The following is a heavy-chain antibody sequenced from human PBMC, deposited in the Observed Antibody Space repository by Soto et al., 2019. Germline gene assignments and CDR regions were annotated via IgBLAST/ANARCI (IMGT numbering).Heavy chain of an antibody. Sequence: GGSLRLSCAASGFTFSSYGMHWVRQAPGKGLEWVAVISYDGSNKYYADSVKGRFTISRDNSKNTLYLQMNSLRAEDTAVYYCAKGIAVAPAPYYFDSWGQGTLVTVSS. CDR1: GFTFSSYG. D-gene: IGHD6-19*01. J-gene: IGHJ4*02. CDR2: ISYDGSNK. V-gene: IGHV3-30*18. CDR3: AKGIAVAPAPYYFDS.